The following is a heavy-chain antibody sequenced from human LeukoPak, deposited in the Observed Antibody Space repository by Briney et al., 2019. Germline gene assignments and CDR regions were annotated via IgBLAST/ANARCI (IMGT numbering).Heavy chain of an antibody. D-gene: IGHD5-18*01. V-gene: IGHV4-4*02. CDR3: ARDRGDTAMAHPFAY. CDR2: IYHRGST. Sequence: SETLSLTCAVSGGSISSSNWWRCVRQPPGKGLXXXXEIYHRGSTNYNPSLKSRVTISVDKSQNQFSLKLSSVTAADTAVYYCARDRGDTAMAHPFAYWGQGTLVTVSS. CDR1: GGSISSSNW. J-gene: IGHJ4*02.